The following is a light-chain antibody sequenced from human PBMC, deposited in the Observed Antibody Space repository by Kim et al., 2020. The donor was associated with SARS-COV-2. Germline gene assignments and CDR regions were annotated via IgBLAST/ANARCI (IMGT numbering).Light chain of an antibody. V-gene: IGKV1-9*01. CDR2: AAS. Sequence: DIQLTQSPSFLSASVGDRVTITCRASQGISSYLAWYQQKPGKAPKLLIYAASTLQSGVPSRFSGSGSGTEFTDTISSLQPEDFATYYCQQVNSYPLTFGQGTRLEIK. CDR3: QQVNSYPLT. J-gene: IGKJ5*01. CDR1: QGISSY.